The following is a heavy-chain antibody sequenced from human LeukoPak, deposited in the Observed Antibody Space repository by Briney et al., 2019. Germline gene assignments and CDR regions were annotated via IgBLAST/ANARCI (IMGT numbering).Heavy chain of an antibody. Sequence: SQTLSLTCIVSGGSISSGNYFWSWIRRSPGTGLEWIGYIYYSGSTYCNPSLESRVTISIDTSKNQFSLRLSSVTAADTAVYYCARDSYYDILTGYYPYYYYGMDVWGQGTTVTVSS. V-gene: IGHV4-30-4*08. CDR1: GGSISSGNYF. CDR3: ARDSYYDILTGYYPYYYYGMDV. CDR2: IYYSGST. J-gene: IGHJ6*02. D-gene: IGHD3-9*01.